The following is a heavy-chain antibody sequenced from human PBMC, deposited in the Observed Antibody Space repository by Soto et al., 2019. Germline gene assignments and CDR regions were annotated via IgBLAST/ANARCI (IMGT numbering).Heavy chain of an antibody. V-gene: IGHV1-8*01. D-gene: IGHD3-22*01. CDR2: MNPNSGNT. CDR1: GYTFTSYD. CDR3: ARVSSSGYPDAFDI. J-gene: IGHJ3*02. Sequence: EASVKVSCKASGYTFTSYDINWVRQATGQGLEWMGWMNPNSGNTGYAQKLQGRVTMTRNTSISTAYMELSSLRSEDTAVYYCARVSSSGYPDAFDIWGQGTMVTVSS.